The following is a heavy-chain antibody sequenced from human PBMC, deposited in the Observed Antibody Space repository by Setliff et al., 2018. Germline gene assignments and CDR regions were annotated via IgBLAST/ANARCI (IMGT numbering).Heavy chain of an antibody. V-gene: IGHV1-8*02. CDR3: ARDVPFWSGYYTGYYYYYGMDV. CDR1: GYTFTSYD. Sequence: ASVKVSCKASGYTFTSYDINWVRQATGQGLEWMGWMNPNSGNTGYAQKFQGRVTMTRNTSISTAYMGLSSLRSEDTAVYYCARDVPFWSGYYTGYYYYYGMDVWGQGTTVTVSS. CDR2: MNPNSGNT. D-gene: IGHD3-3*01. J-gene: IGHJ6*02.